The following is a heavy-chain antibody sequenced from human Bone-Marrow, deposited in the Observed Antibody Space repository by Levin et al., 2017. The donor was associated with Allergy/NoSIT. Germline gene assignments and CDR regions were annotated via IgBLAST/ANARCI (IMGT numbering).Heavy chain of an antibody. D-gene: IGHD6-13*01. J-gene: IGHJ6*02. CDR2: IYSGGST. CDR1: GFTVSSNY. CDR3: ARDRVAAAGMYYYYYGMDV. V-gene: IGHV3-53*01. Sequence: GESLKISCAASGFTVSSNYMSWVRQAPGKGLEWVSVIYSGGSTYYADSVKGRFTISRDNSKNTLYLQMNSLRAEDTAVYYCARDRVAAAGMYYYYYGMDVWGQGTTVTVSS.